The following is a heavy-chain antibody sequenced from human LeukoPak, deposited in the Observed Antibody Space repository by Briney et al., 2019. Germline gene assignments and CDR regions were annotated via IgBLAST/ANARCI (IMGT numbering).Heavy chain of an antibody. D-gene: IGHD6-13*01. CDR3: AKRTSGSSWYSSDY. CDR2: ISGSGGST. J-gene: IGHJ4*02. Sequence: GGSLRLSCAASGFTFSSYAMSWVRQAPGKGLEWVSSISGSGGSTYYADSVKGRFTISRDNSKNTLYLQMNSLRAEDTAVYYCAKRTSGSSWYSSDYWGQGTLVTVSS. V-gene: IGHV3-23*01. CDR1: GFTFSSYA.